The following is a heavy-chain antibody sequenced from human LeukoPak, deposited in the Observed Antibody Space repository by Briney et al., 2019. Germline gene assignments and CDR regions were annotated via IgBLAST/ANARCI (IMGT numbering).Heavy chain of an antibody. J-gene: IGHJ4*02. D-gene: IGHD5-24*01. CDR3: ARRGGPRDGYNYHY. V-gene: IGHV4-4*07. CDR1: GGSMNQYY. Sequence: SETLSLTCTVSGGSMNQYYWSWIRQPAGKGLEWIGRIYSTGTTYYKPSLKSRVTMSVDTSHNQFFLKLNSVTAADTAVYYCARRGGPRDGYNYHYWGQGTLVTVSS. CDR2: IYSTGTT.